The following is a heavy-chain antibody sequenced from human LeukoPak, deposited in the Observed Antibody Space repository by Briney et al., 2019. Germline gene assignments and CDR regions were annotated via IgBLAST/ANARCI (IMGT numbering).Heavy chain of an antibody. CDR2: IYYSGST. Sequence: SETLSLTCTVSGGSISSSTYYWGWIRQPPGKGLEWIGSIYYSGSTYYNPSLKSRVTISVDTSKNQFSLKVTSVTAADTAVYFCARLENGDYRFDYWGQGTLATVSS. CDR1: GGSISSSTYY. J-gene: IGHJ4*02. D-gene: IGHD4-17*01. V-gene: IGHV4-39*01. CDR3: ARLENGDYRFDY.